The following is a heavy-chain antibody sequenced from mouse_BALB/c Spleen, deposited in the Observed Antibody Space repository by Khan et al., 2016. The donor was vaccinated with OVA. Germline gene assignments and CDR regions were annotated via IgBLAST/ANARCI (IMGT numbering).Heavy chain of an antibody. CDR2: VTYSGNT. J-gene: IGHJ4*01. Sequence: MQLEESGPSLVKPSQTLSLTCSVTGDSITSGFWNWIRKFPGNKFEYMGYVTYSGNTYYKPSLKSRISITRDTPKSQYYLQLYSVTTEDTATYFCARSYGSWAMDFWGQGTSVTVSS. D-gene: IGHD1-1*01. V-gene: IGHV3-8*02. CDR1: GDSITSGF. CDR3: ARSYGSWAMDF.